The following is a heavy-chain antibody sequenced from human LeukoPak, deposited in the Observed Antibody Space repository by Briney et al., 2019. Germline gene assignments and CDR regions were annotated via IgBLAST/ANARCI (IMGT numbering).Heavy chain of an antibody. CDR2: IYHSGST. Sequence: SETLSLTCTVSGGSISSSSYYWGWIRQPPGKGLEWIGSIYHSGSTYYNPSLKSRVTISVDTSKNQFSLKLSSVTAADTAVYYCARVSQYQLLWSPLYYFDYWGQGTLVTVSS. CDR3: ARVSQYQLLWSPLYYFDY. CDR1: GGSISSSSYY. J-gene: IGHJ4*02. D-gene: IGHD2-2*01. V-gene: IGHV4-39*07.